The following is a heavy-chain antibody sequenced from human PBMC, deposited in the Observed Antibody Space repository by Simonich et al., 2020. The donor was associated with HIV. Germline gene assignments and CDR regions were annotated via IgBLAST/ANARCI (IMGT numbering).Heavy chain of an antibody. CDR3: ARGKYSSSWWSLDY. V-gene: IGHV7-4-1*02. CDR2: INTNTGNP. CDR1: VYTFNKNA. Sequence: QAQLVQSGSELKKPGASVKVSCTASVYTFNKNAMNWVGQAPGQGLEWVGWINTNTGNPTDAQGFTGRVVFALDTSVSTAYLQISSLKAEDTALYYWARGKYSSSWWSLDYWGQGTLVTVSS. J-gene: IGHJ4*02. D-gene: IGHD6-13*01.